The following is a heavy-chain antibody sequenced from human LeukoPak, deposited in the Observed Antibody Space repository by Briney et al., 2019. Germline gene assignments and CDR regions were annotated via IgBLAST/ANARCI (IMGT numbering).Heavy chain of an antibody. V-gene: IGHV3-23*01. CDR2: ISGSGGST. D-gene: IGHD3-9*01. J-gene: IGHJ4*02. Sequence: PGGSLRLSCAASGFTFSSYAMSWVRQAPGKGLEWVSAISGSGGSTYYADSVKGRFTISRDNSKNTLYLQMNSLRAEDTAVYYCAKDLELRYFDWLFVAFDYWGQGILVTVSS. CDR3: AKDLELRYFDWLFVAFDY. CDR1: GFTFSSYA.